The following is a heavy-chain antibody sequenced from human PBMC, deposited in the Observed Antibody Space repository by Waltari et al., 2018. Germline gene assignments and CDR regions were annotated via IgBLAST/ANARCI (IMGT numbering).Heavy chain of an antibody. V-gene: IGHV4-59*01. CDR2: IFYSGTT. D-gene: IGHD6-13*01. Sequence: QVQLQESAPGLVKPSETLSLTCIVSGGSISGFYWSWIRQPPGKGLEWVGYIFYSGTTNYNPSLKSLVTISIDTSNNQFSLNLRSVTAADTAVYYCARGHSTRWYLDSWGQGTLVSVSS. CDR1: GGSISGFY. CDR3: ARGHSTRWYLDS. J-gene: IGHJ4*02.